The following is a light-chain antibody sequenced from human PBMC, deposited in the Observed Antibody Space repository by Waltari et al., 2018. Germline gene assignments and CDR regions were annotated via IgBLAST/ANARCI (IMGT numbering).Light chain of an antibody. Sequence: IVLTQSPGTLPFSPGERATPPCRASQSVGRSLAWYQQKRGQAPRLLIYGASSRATGIPDRFSGSGSGTDFSLTISRLEPEDFAVYYCQHYVRLPATFGQGTDVEIK. CDR1: QSVGRS. V-gene: IGKV3-20*01. CDR2: GAS. J-gene: IGKJ1*01. CDR3: QHYVRLPAT.